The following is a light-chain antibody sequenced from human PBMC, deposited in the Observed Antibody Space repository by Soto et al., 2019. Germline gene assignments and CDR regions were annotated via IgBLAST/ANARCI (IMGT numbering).Light chain of an antibody. CDR2: WAS. CDR1: QSVLYSSNNKNY. CDR3: QQYYSTPRT. Sequence: DIVMKPSPASLAVSLGERATINCKSSQSVLYSSNNKNYLAWYQQKPGQPPKLLIYWASTRESGVPDRFSGSGSGTDFTLTISSLQAEDVAVYYCQQYYSTPRTFGQGTKVDI. V-gene: IGKV4-1*01. J-gene: IGKJ1*01.